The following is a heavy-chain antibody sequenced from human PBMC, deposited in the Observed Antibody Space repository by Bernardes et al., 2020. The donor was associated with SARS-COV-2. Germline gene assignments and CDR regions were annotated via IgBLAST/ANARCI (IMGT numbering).Heavy chain of an antibody. CDR2: IWFDGSDS. CDR3: TRVASEDSYYYYMDV. D-gene: IGHD2-2*01. J-gene: IGHJ6*03. Sequence: GGSLRLSCAASGFIFSNYGMHWVRQAPGKGLEWVAFIWFDGSDSYYADSVKGRFTISRDNSKNTLSLQMNSLRAEDTAVYYCTRVASEDSYYYYMDVWGKGTTVTVSS. CDR1: GFIFSNYG. V-gene: IGHV3-33*01.